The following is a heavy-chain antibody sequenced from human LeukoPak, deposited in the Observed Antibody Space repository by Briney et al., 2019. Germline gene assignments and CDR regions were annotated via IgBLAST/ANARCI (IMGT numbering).Heavy chain of an antibody. D-gene: IGHD3-3*01. CDR3: ANIRITIFGVDDAFDI. V-gene: IGHV3-23*01. J-gene: IGHJ3*02. Sequence: PGGSLRLSCAASGFTFSSYAMSWVRQAPGKGLEWVSAISGSGGSTYYADSVKGRFTISRDNSKNTLYLQMNSLRAEDTAVYYCANIRITIFGVDDAFDIWGQGTMVTVSS. CDR2: ISGSGGST. CDR1: GFTFSSYA.